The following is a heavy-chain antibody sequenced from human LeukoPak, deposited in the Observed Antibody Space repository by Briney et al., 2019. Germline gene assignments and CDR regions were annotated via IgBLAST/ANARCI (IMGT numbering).Heavy chain of an antibody. CDR3: PRDNDYGDPDY. CDR2: ISSSDSTI. Sequence: GGSLRLSCAASGFIFSSYEMNWVGQAPGKGLQWVSYISSSDSTISYADSVRGRFTISRDNAENSLYLQMNSLRAEDTAVYYCPRDNDYGDPDYWGQGTLVTVSS. V-gene: IGHV3-48*03. J-gene: IGHJ4*02. D-gene: IGHD4-17*01. CDR1: GFIFSSYE.